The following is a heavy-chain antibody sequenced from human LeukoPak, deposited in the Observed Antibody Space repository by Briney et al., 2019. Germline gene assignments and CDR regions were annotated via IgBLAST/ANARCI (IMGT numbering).Heavy chain of an antibody. CDR3: ARCSYSSGCYWYFDL. V-gene: IGHV4-4*07. CDR1: GDSISSYY. CDR2: IYTSGST. J-gene: IGHJ2*01. D-gene: IGHD6-19*01. Sequence: PSDTLSLTYTVPGDSISSYYWSWIRQPAGKGPEWIGRIYTSGSTNYNPSLKSRVTMSVDTSKNQFSLKLSSVTAADTGVYYCARCSYSSGCYWYFDLWGRGTLVTVSS.